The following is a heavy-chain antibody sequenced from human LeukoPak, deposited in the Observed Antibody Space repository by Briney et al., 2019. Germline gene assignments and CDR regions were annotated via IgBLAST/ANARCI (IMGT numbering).Heavy chain of an antibody. D-gene: IGHD2-2*01. V-gene: IGHV4-39*07. CDR1: GGSISSSSYY. CDR2: IYYSGST. J-gene: IGHJ5*02. Sequence: SETLSLTCTVSGGSISSSSYYWGWIRQPPGKGLEWIGGIYYSGSTYYNPSLKSRVTISVDTSKNQFSLKLSSVTAADTAVYYCAREGGSSKDNWFDPWGQGTLVTVSS. CDR3: AREGGSSKDNWFDP.